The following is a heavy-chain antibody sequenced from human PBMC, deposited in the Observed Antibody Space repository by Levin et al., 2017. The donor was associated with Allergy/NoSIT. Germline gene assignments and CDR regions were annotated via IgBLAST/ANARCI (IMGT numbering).Heavy chain of an antibody. CDR2: IKGKGDGGTI. J-gene: IGHJ4*02. D-gene: IGHD3-10*01. CDR1: GFTFSNAW. V-gene: IGHV3-15*01. CDR3: TTSFGN. Sequence: GGSLRLSCAASGFTFSNAWMSWVRQAPGKGLEWVGRIKGKGDGGTIDYAAPVKGRFTISRDDSKNTLYLQMSSLKTEDTAVYYCTTSFGNWGQGTLVTVSS.